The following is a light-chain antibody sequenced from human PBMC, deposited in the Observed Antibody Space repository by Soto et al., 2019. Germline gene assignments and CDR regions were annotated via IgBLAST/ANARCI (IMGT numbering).Light chain of an antibody. CDR2: KAS. CDR3: QQYERYPMT. V-gene: IGKV1-5*03. J-gene: IGKJ4*01. Sequence: DSQMTQFPPTLSASVGDRVPSTCRASKSTSPWLAWYQQKPGKAPKLLIPKASTLQSGVPPRFSGSGSGTEFTLTISSLQPDDFATYYCQQYERYPMTFGGGTKVEIK. CDR1: KSTSPW.